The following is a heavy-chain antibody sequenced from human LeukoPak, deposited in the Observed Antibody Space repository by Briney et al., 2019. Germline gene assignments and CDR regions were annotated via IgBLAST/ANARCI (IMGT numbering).Heavy chain of an antibody. CDR3: AKGSMVRGVFDY. J-gene: IGHJ4*02. Sequence: GGSLRLSCAASGFTFSSYAMRWVRQAPGKGLEWVSAISGSGGSTYYADSVKGRFTISRDKSKSTRYLQMNSLRAEDTAVYYCAKGSMVRGVFDYWGQGTLVTVSS. CDR1: GFTFSSYA. D-gene: IGHD3-10*01. V-gene: IGHV3-23*01. CDR2: ISGSGGST.